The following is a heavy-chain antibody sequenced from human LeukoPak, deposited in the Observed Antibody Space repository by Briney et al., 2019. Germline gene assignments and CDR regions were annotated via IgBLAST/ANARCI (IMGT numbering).Heavy chain of an antibody. CDR3: ASTGDYGDDYYGMDV. J-gene: IGHJ6*02. CDR2: ISAYNGNT. V-gene: IGHV1-18*01. CDR1: GYTFTSYG. Sequence: GASVTVSCKASGYTFTSYGISWVRQAPGQGLEWMGWISAYNGNTNYAQKLQGRVTMTTDTSTSTAYMELRSLRSDDTAVYYCASTGDYGDDYYGMDVWGQGTTVTVSS. D-gene: IGHD4-17*01.